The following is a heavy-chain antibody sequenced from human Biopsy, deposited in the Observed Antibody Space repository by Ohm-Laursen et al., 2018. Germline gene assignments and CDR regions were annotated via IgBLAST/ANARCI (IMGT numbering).Heavy chain of an antibody. Sequence: RSLRLSCAASGFTFSVYAMHWVRQAPGKGLEWVAIIWYDGSSECYADSVKGRFTISRDNSKNTVYLQMNSLRVEDTAVYYCARDPIVGSKADGMDVWGQGTTVTVSS. CDR2: IWYDGSSE. D-gene: IGHD1-26*01. CDR1: GFTFSVYA. CDR3: ARDPIVGSKADGMDV. J-gene: IGHJ6*02. V-gene: IGHV3-33*01.